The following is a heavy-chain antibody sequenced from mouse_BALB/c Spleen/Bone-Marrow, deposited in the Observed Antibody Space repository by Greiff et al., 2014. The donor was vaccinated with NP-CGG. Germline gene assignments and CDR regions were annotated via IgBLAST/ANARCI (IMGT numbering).Heavy chain of an antibody. Sequence: QVQLQQPGAELVKPGASVKLSCKASGYTFTSYYMYWVKQRPGQGLEWIGEINPSNGGTNFNEKFKSKATRTVDKSSSTAYMQLSSLTSEDSAVYYCTRYGNYYFDYWGQGTTLTVSA. CDR2: INPSNGGT. J-gene: IGHJ2*01. V-gene: IGHV1S81*02. D-gene: IGHD2-1*01. CDR3: TRYGNYYFDY. CDR1: GYTFTSYY.